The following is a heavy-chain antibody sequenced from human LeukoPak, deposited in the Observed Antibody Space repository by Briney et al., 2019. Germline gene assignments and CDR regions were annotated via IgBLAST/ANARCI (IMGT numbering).Heavy chain of an antibody. J-gene: IGHJ6*02. CDR1: GFTFSSYG. D-gene: IGHD6-13*01. CDR3: AKSGYSSSWYIGMDV. CDR2: ISYDGSDK. V-gene: IGHV3-30*18. Sequence: HPGRSLRLSCAASGFTFSSYGMHWVRQAPGKGLEWVAVISYDGSDKYYADSVKGRFTISRDNSKNTLYLQMNSLRAEETAVYYCAKSGYSSSWYIGMDVWGQGTTVTVSS.